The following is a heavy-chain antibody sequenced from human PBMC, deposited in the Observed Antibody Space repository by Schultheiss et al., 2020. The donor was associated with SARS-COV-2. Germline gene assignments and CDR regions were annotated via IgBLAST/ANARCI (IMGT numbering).Heavy chain of an antibody. CDR1: GFTFSSYA. V-gene: IGHV3-23*01. Sequence: GGSLRLSCAASGFTFSSYAMHWVRQAPGKGLEWVSGISWNSGSIGYADSVKGRFTISRDNSKNTLYLQMNSLRAEDTAVYYCAKGGITIFGVTPAWFDPWGQGTLVTVSS. J-gene: IGHJ5*02. CDR3: AKGGITIFGVTPAWFDP. D-gene: IGHD3-3*01. CDR2: ISWNSGSI.